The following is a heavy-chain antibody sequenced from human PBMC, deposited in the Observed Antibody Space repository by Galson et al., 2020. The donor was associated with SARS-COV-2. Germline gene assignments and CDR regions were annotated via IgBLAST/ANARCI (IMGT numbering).Heavy chain of an antibody. D-gene: IGHD3-10*01. CDR1: GFTFSSYA. V-gene: IGHV3-23*01. CDR3: AKDLGRVIWFGELFDY. J-gene: IGHJ4*02. Sequence: GGSLRLSCAASGFTFSSYAMSWVRQAPGKGLEWVSAISGSGGSTYYADSVKGRFTISRDNSKNTVYLQMNSLRAEDTAVYYCAKDLGRVIWFGELFDYWGQGILVTVSS. CDR2: ISGSGGST.